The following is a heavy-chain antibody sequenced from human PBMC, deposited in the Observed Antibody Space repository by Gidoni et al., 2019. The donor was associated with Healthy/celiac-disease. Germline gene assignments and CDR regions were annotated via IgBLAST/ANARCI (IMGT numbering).Heavy chain of an antibody. Sequence: QVQLVESGGGVVQPGRSLRLPCAASGFTFSSYGMHWVRPAPGTGLEWVAVISYDGSNKYYADSVKSRFTISRDNSKNTLYLQMNSLRAEDTAVYYCARIVPPKDVWGKGTTVTVSS. D-gene: IGHD3-16*02. CDR1: GFTFSSYG. CDR3: ARIVPPKDV. J-gene: IGHJ6*04. V-gene: IGHV3-30*03. CDR2: ISYDGSNK.